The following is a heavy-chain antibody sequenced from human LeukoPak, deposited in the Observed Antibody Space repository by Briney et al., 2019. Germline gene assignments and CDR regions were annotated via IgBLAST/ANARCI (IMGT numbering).Heavy chain of an antibody. V-gene: IGHV1-69*05. CDR2: IIPIFGTT. D-gene: IGHD3-22*01. Sequence: GASVKVSCKASGGTFSNYAISWVRQAPGQGLEWMGRIIPIFGTTNYAQKFQGRVTITTDESTSTAYMELSSLRSEDTAVYYCARGGEANYYDTSGYYSYYYWGQGTLVTVSS. CDR1: GGTFSNYA. CDR3: ARGGEANYYDTSGYYSYYY. J-gene: IGHJ4*02.